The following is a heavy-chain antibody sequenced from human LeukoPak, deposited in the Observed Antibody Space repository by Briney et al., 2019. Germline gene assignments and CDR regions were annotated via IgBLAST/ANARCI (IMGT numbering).Heavy chain of an antibody. CDR2: IYYSGST. Sequence: SETLSLTCTVSGGSISSYYWSWIRQPPGKGLEWIGYIYYSGSTNYNPSLKSRVTISVDTSKNQFPLKLSSVTAADTAVYYCARVKDYYDSSGYLDYWGQGTLVTVSS. CDR3: ARVKDYYDSSGYLDY. CDR1: GGSISSYY. V-gene: IGHV4-59*01. D-gene: IGHD3-22*01. J-gene: IGHJ4*02.